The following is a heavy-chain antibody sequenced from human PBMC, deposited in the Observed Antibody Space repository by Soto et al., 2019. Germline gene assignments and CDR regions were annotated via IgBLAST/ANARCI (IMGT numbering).Heavy chain of an antibody. CDR3: ARGTLWFGESSTYYMDV. J-gene: IGHJ6*03. Sequence: GGSLRLSCAASGFTFSSYWMSWVRQAPGKGLEWVANIKQDGSEKYYVDYVKGRFTISRDNAKNSLYLQMNSLRAEDTAVYYCARGTLWFGESSTYYMDVWGKGTTVTVSS. CDR2: IKQDGSEK. D-gene: IGHD3-10*01. CDR1: GFTFSSYW. V-gene: IGHV3-7*01.